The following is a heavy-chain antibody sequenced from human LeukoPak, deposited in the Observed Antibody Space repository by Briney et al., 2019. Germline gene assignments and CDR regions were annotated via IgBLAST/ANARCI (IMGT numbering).Heavy chain of an antibody. CDR2: INGKGDSA. V-gene: IGHV3-20*04. Sequence: PGGSLRLSCAASGFTFDDYAMNWVRQAPGKGLGWVSGINGKGDSAGYAVSVKGRFTISRDNAKNSLHLQMSGLRAEDTALYYCARVAVGATFDFWGQGTLVTVS. CDR3: ARVAVGATFDF. CDR1: GFTFDDYA. J-gene: IGHJ4*02. D-gene: IGHD1-26*01.